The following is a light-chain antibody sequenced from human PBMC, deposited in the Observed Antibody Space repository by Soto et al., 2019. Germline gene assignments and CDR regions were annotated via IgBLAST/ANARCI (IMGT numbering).Light chain of an antibody. J-gene: IGLJ1*01. CDR3: CSYTGNHV. Sequence: QSVLTQPRSVSGSPGQSVTISCTGTSSDVGDYNYVSWYQQHPGKAPKLMIYDVTERPSGVPDRFSGSKSDNTASLTISGLQAEDEADYSCCSYTGNHVFGTGTKVTVL. CDR1: SSDVGDYNY. CDR2: DVT. V-gene: IGLV2-11*01.